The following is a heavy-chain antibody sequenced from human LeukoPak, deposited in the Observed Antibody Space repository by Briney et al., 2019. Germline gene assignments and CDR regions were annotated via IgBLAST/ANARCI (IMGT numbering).Heavy chain of an antibody. V-gene: IGHV4-59*01. CDR2: VYYSGST. CDR3: ARAYDTSGYYHAFDI. J-gene: IGHJ3*02. Sequence: SETLSLTCTVSGGSISSYYWSYIRQPPGKGREWIGYVYYSGSTNYNPSLKSRVTISVDTSKNQFSLKLSSVTAADTAVYYCARAYDTSGYYHAFDIWGQGTVVTVSS. D-gene: IGHD3-22*01. CDR1: GGSISSYY.